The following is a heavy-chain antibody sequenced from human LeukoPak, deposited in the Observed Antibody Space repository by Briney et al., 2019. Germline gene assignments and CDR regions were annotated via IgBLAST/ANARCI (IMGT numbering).Heavy chain of an antibody. V-gene: IGHV3-7*01. CDR2: IKQDGSEK. D-gene: IGHD3-22*01. CDR3: VRDGDTSGYTN. J-gene: IGHJ4*02. CDR1: GFTFSSYW. Sequence: GGSLRLSCAASGFTFSSYWMHWIRQAPGKGLEWVANIKQDGSEKYYVDSVKGRFTISRDNAKNSLYLQMNSLRAEDTAVYSCVRDGDTSGYTNWGQGTLVTVSS.